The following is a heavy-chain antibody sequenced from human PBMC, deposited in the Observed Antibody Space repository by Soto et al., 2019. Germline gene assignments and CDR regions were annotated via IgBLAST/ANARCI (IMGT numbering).Heavy chain of an antibody. CDR2: ISDSGGST. D-gene: IGHD3-22*01. CDR1: GFTFSGYA. CDR3: AKRGRVVFTSNPIFDH. J-gene: IGHJ4*02. V-gene: IGHV3-23*01. Sequence: VGSLRLSCAASGFTFSGYAMSWVRQAPGKGLEWVSGISDSGGSTYYADSVKGRFTISRDNSKNTLYLQMNSLRAEDTAVYYCAKRGRVVFTSNPIFDHWGQGTQVTVSS.